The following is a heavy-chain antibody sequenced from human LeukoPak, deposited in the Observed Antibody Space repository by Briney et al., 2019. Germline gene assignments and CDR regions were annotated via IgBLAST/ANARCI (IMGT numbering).Heavy chain of an antibody. D-gene: IGHD4-23*01. CDR1: GFTFSRNA. Sequence: GGSLRLSCAASGFTFSRNAMSWVRQAPGKGLEWVSAIGNVDRDTYYADSVKGRFTISRDSSKNTLYLQMNSLTAEDTAVYYCAKDILRWSFDYWGEGTLVTVSS. CDR3: AKDILRWSFDY. CDR2: IGNVDRDT. J-gene: IGHJ4*02. V-gene: IGHV3-23*01.